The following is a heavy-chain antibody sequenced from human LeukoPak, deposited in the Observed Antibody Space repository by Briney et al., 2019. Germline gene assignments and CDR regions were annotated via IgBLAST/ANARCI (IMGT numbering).Heavy chain of an antibody. V-gene: IGHV3-30-3*01. Sequence: GGSLRLSCAASGFTFSSYAMHWVRQAPGKGLQWVAVISYDGSNQYYADSVKDRFTISRDNSKNTLYLQVNSLRAEDTAVYYCAKVPTYYYDSRGEYYFDYWGQGTLVTVSS. J-gene: IGHJ4*02. CDR2: ISYDGSNQ. D-gene: IGHD3-22*01. CDR3: AKVPTYYYDSRGEYYFDY. CDR1: GFTFSSYA.